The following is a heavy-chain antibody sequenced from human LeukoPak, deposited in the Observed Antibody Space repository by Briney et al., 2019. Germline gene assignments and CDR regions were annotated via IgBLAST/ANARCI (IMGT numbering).Heavy chain of an antibody. V-gene: IGHV1-46*01. J-gene: IGHJ4*02. CDR3: ARARGYSGYHPVDY. Sequence: ASVKVSCKASGYTFTSYFMHWVRQAPGQGLEWMGTINPNDGSTNYAQNFQGRVTMTRDTSTSTFHMELSSLRSEDTALYFCARARGYSGYHPVDYWGQGTLVTVSS. D-gene: IGHD5-12*01. CDR2: INPNDGST. CDR1: GYTFTSYF.